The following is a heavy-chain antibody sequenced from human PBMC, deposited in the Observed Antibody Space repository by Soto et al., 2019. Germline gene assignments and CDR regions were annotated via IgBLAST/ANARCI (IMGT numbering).Heavy chain of an antibody. CDR3: AKGGRQWLVTSDFNY. D-gene: IGHD6-19*01. CDR1: GFTFSDYA. Sequence: VQLVESGGGVVQPGRSLRLSCAASGFTFSDYAMHWVRQAPGKGLEWVAVVSHDGRNTHYADSVKGRFTISRDSSKMTVYLEMTSLRAVDTAVYYCAKGGRQWLVTSDFNYWGQGALVTVSS. V-gene: IGHV3-30*18. J-gene: IGHJ4*02. CDR2: VSHDGRNT.